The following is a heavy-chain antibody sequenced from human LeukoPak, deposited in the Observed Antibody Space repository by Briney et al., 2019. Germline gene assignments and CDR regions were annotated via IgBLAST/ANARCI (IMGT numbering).Heavy chain of an antibody. V-gene: IGHV3-23*01. CDR2: ISGSGGST. J-gene: IGHJ6*03. CDR3: AKGGGFYYYYYMDV. CDR1: GFTFSSYW. D-gene: IGHD3-16*01. Sequence: PGGSLRLSCAASGFTFSSYWMSWVRQAPGKGLEWVSAISGSGGSTYYADSVKGRFTISRDNSKNTLYLQMNSLRAEDTAVYYCAKGGGFYYYYYMDVWGKGTTVTISS.